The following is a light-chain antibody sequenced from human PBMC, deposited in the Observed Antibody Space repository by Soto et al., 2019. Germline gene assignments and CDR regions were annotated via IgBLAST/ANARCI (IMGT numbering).Light chain of an antibody. CDR1: QSVNNNY. V-gene: IGKV3-20*01. CDR3: QQYSSSSLT. CDR2: GAT. J-gene: IGKJ4*01. Sequence: EIVLTQSPGTLSLSPGDGATLSCRASQSVNNNYLAWYHQNPGQAPRLLIYGATSRATGIPDRFSGSGSGTDFTLTISRLEPEDFAVYYCQQYSSSSLTFGGGTKVEIK.